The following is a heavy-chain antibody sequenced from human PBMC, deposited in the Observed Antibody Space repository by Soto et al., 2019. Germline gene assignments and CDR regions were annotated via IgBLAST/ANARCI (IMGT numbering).Heavy chain of an antibody. CDR2: IYYSGRT. CDR1: GGSISSSSYY. J-gene: IGHJ5*02. D-gene: IGHD1-26*01. Sequence: SATLSLTCTVSGGSISSSSYYWGWIRQPPGKGLEWIGSIYYSGRTYYNPSLKSRVTISVDTSKNQFSLKLSSVSAADTAVYYCARVVIASVGATTPYNWFDPWGQGTLVTVSS. V-gene: IGHV4-39*01. CDR3: ARVVIASVGATTPYNWFDP.